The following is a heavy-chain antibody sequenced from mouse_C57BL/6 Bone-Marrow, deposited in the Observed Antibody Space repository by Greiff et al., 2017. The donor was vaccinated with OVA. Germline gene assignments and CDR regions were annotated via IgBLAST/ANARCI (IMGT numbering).Heavy chain of an antibody. J-gene: IGHJ1*03. CDR3: TRDYGSSYVDWYFDV. CDR1: GFNIKDDY. CDR2: IDPENGDT. D-gene: IGHD1-1*01. V-gene: IGHV14-4*01. Sequence: EVQLQQSGAELVRPGASVKLSCTASGFNIKDDYMHWVKQRPEQGLEWIGWIDPENGDTEYASKFQGKATITADTSSNTAYLQLSSLTSEDTAVYYCTRDYGSSYVDWYFDVWGTGTTVTVSS.